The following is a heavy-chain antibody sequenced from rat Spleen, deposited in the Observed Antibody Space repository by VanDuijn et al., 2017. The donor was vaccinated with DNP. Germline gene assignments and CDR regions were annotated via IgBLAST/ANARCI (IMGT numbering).Heavy chain of an antibody. J-gene: IGHJ2*01. CDR1: GFSLTNYH. D-gene: IGHD1-4*01. CDR3: TRVGVEPVYNPYYFDY. Sequence: VQLKESGPGLVQPSQTLSLTCTVSGFSLTNYHVNWVRQPPGKGLEWMGVIWAGGITAYNSLLKSRLSISRDISKSQVFLEMNSLQTEDTAIYFCTRVGVEPVYNPYYFDYWGQGVMVTVSS. V-gene: IGHV2-43*01. CDR2: IWAGGIT.